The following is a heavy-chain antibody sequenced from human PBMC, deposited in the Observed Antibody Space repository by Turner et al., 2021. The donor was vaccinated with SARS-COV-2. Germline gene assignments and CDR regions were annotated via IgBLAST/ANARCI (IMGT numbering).Heavy chain of an antibody. CDR1: AVRFMAHG. Sequence: QMQLVESGGAAVKSRGSLRLSFLANAVRFMAHGLHWVRQAPGKGLEWVAVTWNGGRNTDYAESVRGLFVISGDSAKNTLFLQMNGLRVEDTGMYYCARDRWQILSDYYGMDVWGQGTTVTVSS. CDR2: TWNGGRNT. J-gene: IGHJ6*02. D-gene: IGHD2-15*01. V-gene: IGHV3-33*01. CDR3: ARDRWQILSDYYGMDV.